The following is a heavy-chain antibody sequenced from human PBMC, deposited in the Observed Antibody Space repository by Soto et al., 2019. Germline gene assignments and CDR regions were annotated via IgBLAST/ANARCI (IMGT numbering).Heavy chain of an antibody. D-gene: IGHD4-17*01. CDR1: GFTFSSYG. CDR2: IWYDGSNK. J-gene: IGHJ4*02. V-gene: IGHV3-33*06. CDR3: AKSVYGDYGGQGSLFDY. Sequence: QVQLVESGGGVVQPGRSLRLSCAASGFTFSSYGMHWVRQAPGKGLEWVAVIWYDGSNKHYADSVKGRLTISRDNSKNTLYLQMNSLRAEDTAVYYCAKSVYGDYGGQGSLFDYWGQGTLVTVSS.